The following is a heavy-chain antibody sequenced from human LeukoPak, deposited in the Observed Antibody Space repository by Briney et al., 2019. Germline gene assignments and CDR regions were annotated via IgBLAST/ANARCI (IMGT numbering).Heavy chain of an antibody. CDR2: ISSSGGYT. V-gene: IGHV3-23*01. CDR1: EFTFSGYA. J-gene: IGHJ6*03. CDR3: ARVRRWLQQPLYYYYIDV. Sequence: PGGSLRLSCETSEFTFSGYAMNWVRQAPGKGLEWVSVISSSGGYTNYADSVKGRFTISRDNSKNTLYLQMNSLRAEDTAVYYCARVRRWLQQPLYYYYIDVWGKGTTVTVSS. D-gene: IGHD5-24*01.